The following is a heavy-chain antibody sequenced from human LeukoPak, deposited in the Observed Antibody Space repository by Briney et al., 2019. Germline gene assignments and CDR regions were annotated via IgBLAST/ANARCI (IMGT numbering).Heavy chain of an antibody. Sequence: PGGSLRLSXAASGFPFNSYAMTWVRQAPGKGLEWVSTLNGDSSLIYYADSVKGRFTISRDTSKNTLYLQMNSLRADDTAIYYCAKDSGTYPAWFFDYWGQGIPVTVSS. CDR1: GFPFNSYA. CDR2: LNGDSSLI. V-gene: IGHV3-23*01. CDR3: AKDSGTYPAWFFDY. J-gene: IGHJ4*02. D-gene: IGHD1-26*01.